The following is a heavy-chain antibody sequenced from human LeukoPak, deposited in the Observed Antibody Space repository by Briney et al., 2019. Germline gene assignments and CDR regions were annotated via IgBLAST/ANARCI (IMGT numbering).Heavy chain of an antibody. CDR2: IKSKTDGGTT. CDR1: GFTFSNAW. V-gene: IGHV3-15*01. Sequence: GGSLRLSCAASGFTFSNAWMSWVRQAPGKGLEWVGRIKSKTDGGTTDYAAPVNGRFTISRDDSKNTLYLQMNSLKTEDTAVYYCTTARIGKWLPYWGQGTLVTVSS. J-gene: IGHJ4*02. D-gene: IGHD5-12*01. CDR3: TTARIGKWLPY.